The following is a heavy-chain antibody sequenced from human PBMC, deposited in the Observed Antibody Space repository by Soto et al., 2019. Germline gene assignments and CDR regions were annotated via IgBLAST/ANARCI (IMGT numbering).Heavy chain of an antibody. Sequence: ASVKVSCKASGYTFTSYAMHWVRQAPGQRLEWMGWINAGNGNTKYSQKFQGRVTITRDTSASTAYMELSSLRSEDTAVYYCARDLPTRGFGERRATKGYYYYGMDVWGQGTTVTVSS. CDR1: GYTFTSYA. V-gene: IGHV1-3*01. CDR2: INAGNGNT. J-gene: IGHJ6*02. CDR3: ARDLPTRGFGERRATKGYYYYGMDV. D-gene: IGHD3-10*01.